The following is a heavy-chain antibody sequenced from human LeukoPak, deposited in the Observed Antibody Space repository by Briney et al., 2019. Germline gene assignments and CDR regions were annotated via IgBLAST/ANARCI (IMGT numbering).Heavy chain of an antibody. CDR3: ATALWFGELANWFDP. CDR2: ISSSGSTI. V-gene: IGHV3-48*03. CDR1: GFTFSSYE. J-gene: IGHJ5*02. D-gene: IGHD3-10*01. Sequence: GGSLRLSCAASGFTFSSYEMNWVRQAPGKGLEWVSYISSSGSTIYYADSVKGRFTISRDNAKNSLYLQMNSLRAEDTAVYYCATALWFGELANWFDPWDQGTLVTVSS.